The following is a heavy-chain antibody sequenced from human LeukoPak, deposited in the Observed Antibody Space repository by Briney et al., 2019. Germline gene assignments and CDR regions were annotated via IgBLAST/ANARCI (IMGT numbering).Heavy chain of an antibody. J-gene: IGHJ4*02. Sequence: SETLSLTCTVSGGSISSYYWSWIRQPPGKGLEWIRYIYYSGSTNYNPSLKSRVTISVDTSKNQFSLKLSSVTAADTAVYYCARAPYSSGVFDYWGQGTLVTVSS. V-gene: IGHV4-59*01. CDR1: GGSISSYY. CDR2: IYYSGST. CDR3: ARAPYSSGVFDY. D-gene: IGHD4-11*01.